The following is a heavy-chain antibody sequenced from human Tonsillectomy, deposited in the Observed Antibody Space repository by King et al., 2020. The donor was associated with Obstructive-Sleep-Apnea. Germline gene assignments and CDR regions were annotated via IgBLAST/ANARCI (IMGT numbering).Heavy chain of an antibody. CDR2: ICSSTITI. Sequence: QLVQSGGGLVQPGGSLRLSCAASGFIFSSYSMDWVRQAPGKGLDWVSYICSSTITIYYADSVKGRFTISRDNAKNSLYLQMNSLRAEDTAVYYCAGMTQTDAFDIWGQGTMVTVSS. J-gene: IGHJ3*02. CDR3: AGMTQTDAFDI. CDR1: GFIFSSYS. V-gene: IGHV3-48*04.